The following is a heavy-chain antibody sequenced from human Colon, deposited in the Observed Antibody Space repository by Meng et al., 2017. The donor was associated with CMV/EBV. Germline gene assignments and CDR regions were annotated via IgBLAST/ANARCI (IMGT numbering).Heavy chain of an antibody. V-gene: IGHV2-26*01. CDR3: ARIRDSAYGYGYGNGRYYFDF. CDR1: GFSLTNARMG. Sequence: SGPTLVKPTETLTLTCTVSGFSLTNARMGVTWIRQPPGKALEWLAHILSNDEKSYRTSLKNRLTISKDTSRGQVVLTMTNMDPVDTATYYCARIRDSAYGYGYGNGRYYFDFWGQGALVTVSS. CDR2: ILSNDEK. J-gene: IGHJ4*02. D-gene: IGHD5-18*01.